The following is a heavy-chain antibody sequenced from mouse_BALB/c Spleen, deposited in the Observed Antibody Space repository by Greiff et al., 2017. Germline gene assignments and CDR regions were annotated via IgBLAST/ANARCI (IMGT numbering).Heavy chain of an antibody. CDR3: ARDFDYGAWFAY. CDR1: GYSITSDYA. J-gene: IGHJ3*01. Sequence: EVKLVESGPGLVKPSQSLSLTCTVTGYSITSDYAWNWIRQFPGNKLEWMGYISYSGSTSYNPSLKSRISITRDTSKNQFFLQLNSVTTEDTATYYCARDFDYGAWFAYWGQGTLVTVSA. D-gene: IGHD2-4*01. V-gene: IGHV3-2*02. CDR2: ISYSGST.